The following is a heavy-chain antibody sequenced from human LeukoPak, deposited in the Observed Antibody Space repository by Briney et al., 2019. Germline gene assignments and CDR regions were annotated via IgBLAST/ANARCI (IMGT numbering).Heavy chain of an antibody. D-gene: IGHD3-10*01. Sequence: ASVKVSCKASGYTFTGYYMHWVRQAPGQGLEWMGWINPNRGGTNYAQKFQGRVTMTRDTSISTAHMELSRLRSDDTAVYYCARDLGYYYGSGSYYMHNWFDPWGQGTLVTVSS. J-gene: IGHJ5*02. CDR3: ARDLGYYYGSGSYYMHNWFDP. V-gene: IGHV1-2*02. CDR1: GYTFTGYY. CDR2: INPNRGGT.